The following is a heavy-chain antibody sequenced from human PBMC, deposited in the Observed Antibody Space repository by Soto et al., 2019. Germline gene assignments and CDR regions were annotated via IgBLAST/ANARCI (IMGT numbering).Heavy chain of an antibody. CDR3: AHRHELGSFDI. D-gene: IGHD1-26*01. CDR1: GFSLSTRAVG. CDR2: IYWNDDK. V-gene: IGHV2-5*01. J-gene: IGHJ3*02. Sequence: TLVNPTQTLTLTCTFSGFSLSTRAVGVGWIRQPPGKALEWLALIYWNDDKRYSPSLKNRLTITKDTSKNHVVLTMTNMDPVDTATYYCAHRHELGSFDIWGQGTKVTVSS.